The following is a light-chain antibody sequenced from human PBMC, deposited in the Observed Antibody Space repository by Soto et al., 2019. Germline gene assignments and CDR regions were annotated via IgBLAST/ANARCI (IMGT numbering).Light chain of an antibody. CDR3: SSYTTSNTYV. Sequence: QSALTQPPSVSGSPGQSVTIHCTGSSSDVGSFSRVSWYQQPPGTAPKLIIYEVSYRPSGVPDRFSGSKSGNTASLTISGLLAEDEADYYCSSYTTSNTYVFGTGTKLT. V-gene: IGLV2-18*02. J-gene: IGLJ1*01. CDR2: EVS. CDR1: SSDVGSFSR.